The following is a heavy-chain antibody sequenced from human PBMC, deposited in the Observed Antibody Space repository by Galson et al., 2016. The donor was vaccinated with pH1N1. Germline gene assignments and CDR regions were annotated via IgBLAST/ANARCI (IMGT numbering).Heavy chain of an antibody. V-gene: IGHV3-9*01. Sequence: SLRLSCAASGFTFDDYAMHWVRQAPGKGLEWVSGISWNSGSIGYADSVKGRFTISRDNAKNSLYLQMNSLRAEDTALYHCAKDSGWLYNWFDPWGQGTLVTVSS. CDR3: AKDSGWLYNWFDP. CDR1: GFTFDDYA. CDR2: ISWNSGSI. J-gene: IGHJ5*02. D-gene: IGHD2-15*01.